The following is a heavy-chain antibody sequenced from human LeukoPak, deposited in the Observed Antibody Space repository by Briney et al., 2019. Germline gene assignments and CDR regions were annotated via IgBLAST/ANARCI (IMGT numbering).Heavy chain of an antibody. CDR3: ARASGSYSGDFDY. V-gene: IGHV4-31*03. Sequence: SETLSLTCTVSGGSISSGGYYWSWIRQHPGKGLEWIGYIYYSGSTYYNPSLKSRVTISVDTSKNQFFLKLSSVTAADTAVYYCARASGSYSGDFDYWGQGTLVTVSS. J-gene: IGHJ4*02. CDR2: IYYSGST. CDR1: GGSISSGGYY. D-gene: IGHD1-26*01.